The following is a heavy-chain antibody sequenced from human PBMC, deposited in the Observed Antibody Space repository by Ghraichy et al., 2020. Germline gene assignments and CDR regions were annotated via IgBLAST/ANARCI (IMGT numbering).Heavy chain of an antibody. CDR1: GFTFSGSS. J-gene: IGHJ6*02. V-gene: IGHV3-48*02. Sequence: GGSLRLSCVGSGFTFSGSSMNWVRQSPGKGLEWVSYITSSSRTISYADSVKGRFTISRDNAQNSLYLQMNSLRDEDTAVYYCARGSTVVRFYYYDGMDVWGQGTTVTVSS. D-gene: IGHD4-23*01. CDR2: ITSSSRTI. CDR3: ARGSTVVRFYYYDGMDV.